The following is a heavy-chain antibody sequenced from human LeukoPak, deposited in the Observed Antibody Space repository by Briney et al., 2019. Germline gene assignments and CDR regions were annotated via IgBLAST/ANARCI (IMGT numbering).Heavy chain of an antibody. CDR2: ISAYNGNT. CDR1: GYTFTSYG. D-gene: IGHD3-22*01. Sequence: GASVKVSCKASGYTFTSYGISWVRQAPGQGLEWMGWISAYNGNTNYAQKLQGRVTMTTDTSTSTAYMELRSLRSDDTAVYYCARLDEVFRSGEPDSVDYWGQGTLVTVSS. V-gene: IGHV1-18*01. J-gene: IGHJ4*02. CDR3: ARLDEVFRSGEPDSVDY.